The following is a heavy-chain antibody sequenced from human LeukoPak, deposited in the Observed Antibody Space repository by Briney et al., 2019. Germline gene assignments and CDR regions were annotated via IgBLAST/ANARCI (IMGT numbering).Heavy chain of an antibody. J-gene: IGHJ6*03. CDR2: INHSGST. V-gene: IGHV4-34*01. CDR1: GGSFSGYY. CDR3: ARGRRDYYYYYMDV. Sequence: SETLSLTCAVYGGSFSGYYWSWIRQPPGKGLEWIGEINHSGSTNYNPSLKSRVTISVDTSKNQFSLTLSSVTAADTAVYYCARGRRDYYYYYMDVWGKGTTVTVSS.